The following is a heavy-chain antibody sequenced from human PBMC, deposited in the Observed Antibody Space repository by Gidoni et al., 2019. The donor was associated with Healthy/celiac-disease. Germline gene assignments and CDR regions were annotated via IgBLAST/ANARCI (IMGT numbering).Heavy chain of an antibody. V-gene: IGHV1-58*01. J-gene: IGHJ6*02. CDR3: AAHSGSYSDYYYGMDV. CDR2: IVVGSGNT. D-gene: IGHD1-26*01. CDR1: GFTFTSSA. Sequence: QMQMVQSGTEVKKPGTSVKVSCKASGFTFTSSAVQWVRQARGQRLEWIGWIVVGSGNTNYAQKFQERVTITRDMSTSTAYMELSSLRSEDTAVYYCAAHSGSYSDYYYGMDVWGQGTTVTVSS.